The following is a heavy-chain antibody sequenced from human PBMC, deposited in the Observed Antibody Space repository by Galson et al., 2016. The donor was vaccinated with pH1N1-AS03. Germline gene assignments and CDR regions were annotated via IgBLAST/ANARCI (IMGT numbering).Heavy chain of an antibody. CDR2: IYGGGDT. V-gene: IGHV3-53*01. Sequence: SLRLSCAASGFTINNNYMSWVRQAPGKGLEWVSVIYGGGDTFYADSVKGRFTIPRDNSKNTVYLQMNSRRVEDTAVYYCAREPWGSTQGEYWGQGTLVTVSS. D-gene: IGHD3-16*01. CDR3: AREPWGSTQGEY. CDR1: GFTINNNY. J-gene: IGHJ4*02.